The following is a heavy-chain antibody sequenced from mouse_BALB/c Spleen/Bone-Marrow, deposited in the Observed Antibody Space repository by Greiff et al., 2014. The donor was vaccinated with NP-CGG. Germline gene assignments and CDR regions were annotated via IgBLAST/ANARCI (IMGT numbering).Heavy chain of an antibody. CDR3: ARDTTVVPYWYFDV. J-gene: IGHJ1*01. V-gene: IGHV7-3*02. Sequence: VTLKESGGGLVQPGGSLRLSRATSGFTFTDYYMSWVRQPPGKALEWLGFIRNKANGYTTEYSASVKGRFTISRDNSQSILYLQMNTLRAEDSATYYCARDTTVVPYWYFDVWGAGTTVTVSS. CDR1: GFTFTDYY. D-gene: IGHD1-1*01. CDR2: IRNKANGYTT.